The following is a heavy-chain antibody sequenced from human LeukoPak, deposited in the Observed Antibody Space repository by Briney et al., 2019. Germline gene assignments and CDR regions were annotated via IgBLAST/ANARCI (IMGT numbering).Heavy chain of an antibody. CDR1: GGSISSYY. CDR2: IYYSGST. J-gene: IGHJ4*02. CDR3: ARGPAWYFNY. V-gene: IGHV4-59*01. Sequence: SETLSLTCTVSGGSISSYYWSWIRQPPGKGLEWIGYIYYSGSTNYNPSLMSRVTISEDTSKNQFSLKLSSVTAADTAIYYCARGPAWYFNYWGQGTLVTVSS.